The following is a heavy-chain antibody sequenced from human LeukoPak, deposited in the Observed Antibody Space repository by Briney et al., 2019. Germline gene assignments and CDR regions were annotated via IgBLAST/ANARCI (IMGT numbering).Heavy chain of an antibody. V-gene: IGHV3-21*01. CDR1: GFTFSSYS. Sequence: PGGSLRLSCAASGFTFSSYSMNWVRQAPGKGLEWVSSISSSSSYIYYADSVKGRFTISRDNAKNSLYLQMNSLRAEDTAVYYCASIAAAGTDYGMDVWGQGTTVTASS. J-gene: IGHJ6*02. CDR3: ASIAAAGTDYGMDV. D-gene: IGHD6-13*01. CDR2: ISSSSSYI.